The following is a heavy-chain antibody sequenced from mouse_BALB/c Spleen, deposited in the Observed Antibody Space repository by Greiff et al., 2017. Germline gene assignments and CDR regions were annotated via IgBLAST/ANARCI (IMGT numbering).Heavy chain of an antibody. J-gene: IGHJ1*01. Sequence: EVQLVESGGGLVKPGGSLKLSCAASGFTFSDYYMYWVRQTPEKRLEWVATISDGGSYTYYPDSVKGRFTISRDNAKNNLYLQMSSLKSEDTAMYYCARGRRDWYFDVWGAGTTVTVSS. CDR3: ARGRRDWYFDV. V-gene: IGHV5-4*02. CDR2: ISDGGSYT. D-gene: IGHD2-12*01. CDR1: GFTFSDYY.